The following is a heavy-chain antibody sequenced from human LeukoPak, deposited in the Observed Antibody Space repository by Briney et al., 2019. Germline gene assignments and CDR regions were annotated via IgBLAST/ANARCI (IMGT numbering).Heavy chain of an antibody. V-gene: IGHV1-69*06. CDR3: ARAYRYYYGSGSAPPPSYDAFDI. CDR2: IMPMFGKA. Sequence: SVKVSCKASVGTFSSYDISWVRQAPGQGLEWRGGIMPMFGKANYAQKFQGRVTTTADNATSTAYMELRSLRSEDTAVYYCARAYRYYYGSGSAPPPSYDAFDIWGQGTMVTVSS. J-gene: IGHJ3*02. CDR1: VGTFSSYD. D-gene: IGHD3-10*01.